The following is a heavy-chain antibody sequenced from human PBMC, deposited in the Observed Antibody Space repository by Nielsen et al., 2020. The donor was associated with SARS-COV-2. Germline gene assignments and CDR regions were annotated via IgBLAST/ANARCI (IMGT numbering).Heavy chain of an antibody. J-gene: IGHJ4*02. CDR2: IIPIFGTA. CDR1: GYTFTSYY. D-gene: IGHD3-16*02. CDR3: ARETVLGPMITFGGVIDY. V-gene: IGHV1-69*06. Sequence: SVKVSCKASGYTFTSYYMHWVRQAHGQGLEWMGGIIPIFGTANYAQKFQGRVTITADKSTSTAYMELSSLRSEDTAVYYCARETVLGPMITFGGVIDYWGQGTLVTVSS.